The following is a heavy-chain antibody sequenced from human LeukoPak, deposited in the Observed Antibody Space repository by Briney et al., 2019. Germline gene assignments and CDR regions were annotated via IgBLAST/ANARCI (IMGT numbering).Heavy chain of an antibody. Sequence: GGSLRLSCAASGFTFDDYAMHWVRQAPGKGLEWVSGISWNSGSIGYADSVKGRFTISRDSAKNSLYLQMNSLRAEDMALYYCAKASGSYPWYYFDYWGQGTLVTVSS. CDR3: AKASGSYPWYYFDY. D-gene: IGHD1-26*01. V-gene: IGHV3-9*03. J-gene: IGHJ4*02. CDR2: ISWNSGSI. CDR1: GFTFDDYA.